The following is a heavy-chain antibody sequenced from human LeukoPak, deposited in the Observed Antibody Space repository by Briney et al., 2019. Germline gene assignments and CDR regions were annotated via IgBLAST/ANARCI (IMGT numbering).Heavy chain of an antibody. Sequence: SETLSLTCTVSGGSISSYYWSWIRRPPGKGLEWIGSIYYSGSTYYNPSLKSRVTISVDTSKNQFSLKLSSVTAADTAVYYCARQSQWLVHFDYWGQGTLVTVSS. CDR1: GGSISSYY. V-gene: IGHV4-59*05. CDR3: ARQSQWLVHFDY. CDR2: IYYSGST. J-gene: IGHJ4*02. D-gene: IGHD6-19*01.